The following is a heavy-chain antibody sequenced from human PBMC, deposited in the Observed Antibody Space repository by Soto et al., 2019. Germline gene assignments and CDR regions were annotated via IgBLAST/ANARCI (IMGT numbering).Heavy chain of an antibody. V-gene: IGHV3-13*01. Sequence: XGSLQLSCAAPGFTFSSYDMHWVRQATGKGLEWVSAIGTAGDTYYPDSVKGRFTISRENAKNSLYLQMNSLRAGDTAVYYCARSWSGYYPNDYWGQGTLVTVSS. J-gene: IGHJ4*02. D-gene: IGHD3-3*01. CDR1: GFTFSSYD. CDR3: ARSWSGYYPNDY. CDR2: IGTAGDT.